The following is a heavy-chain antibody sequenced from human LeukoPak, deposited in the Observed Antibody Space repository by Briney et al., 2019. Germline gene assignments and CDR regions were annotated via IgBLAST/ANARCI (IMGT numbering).Heavy chain of an antibody. D-gene: IGHD3-16*01. CDR2: TYYRSKWSN. CDR1: GDSISSNSAA. Sequence: SQTLSLTCALSGDSISSNSAAWHWVRQSPSSGLEWLGRTYYRSKWSNDYSVSIKGRITIKPDTSKNHFSLQLISVAPEATALYFCAREGGHYYYIDVWGKGTTVTVSS. V-gene: IGHV6-1*01. CDR3: AREGGHYYYIDV. J-gene: IGHJ6*03.